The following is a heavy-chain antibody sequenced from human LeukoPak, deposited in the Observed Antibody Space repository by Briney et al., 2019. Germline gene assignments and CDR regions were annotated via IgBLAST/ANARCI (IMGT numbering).Heavy chain of an antibody. Sequence: ASVKVSCKVSGYTLTELSMHWVRQAPGKGLEWMGRIIPILGIANYAQKFQGRVTITADKSTSTAYMELSSLRSEDTAVYYCASLGPYDSSGYYLYYFDYWGQGTLVTVSS. J-gene: IGHJ4*02. CDR2: IIPILGIA. D-gene: IGHD3-22*01. CDR3: ASLGPYDSSGYYLYYFDY. V-gene: IGHV1-69*02. CDR1: GYTLTELS.